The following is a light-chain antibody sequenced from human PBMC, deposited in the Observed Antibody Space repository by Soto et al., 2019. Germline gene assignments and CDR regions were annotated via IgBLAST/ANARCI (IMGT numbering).Light chain of an antibody. CDR2: GAS. V-gene: IGKV3-20*01. CDR1: QSITYTF. Sequence: VSTQSPVTLSLSPGERATLFCRASQSITYTFLGWYQQKPGQPPRLLIYGASNWAPGIPDRFSGTGSDTDFTFTIRRVEPEDFAIYYCQHYGSSPLTFGGGTKVEIK. CDR3: QHYGSSPLT. J-gene: IGKJ4*01.